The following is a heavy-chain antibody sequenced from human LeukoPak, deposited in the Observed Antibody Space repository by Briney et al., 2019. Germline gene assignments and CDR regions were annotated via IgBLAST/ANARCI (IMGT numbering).Heavy chain of an antibody. CDR2: ICGRGGNT. D-gene: IGHD4-23*01. Sequence: GGSLRLSCAASGFTLTSYAMSWVRQAPGKGLEWVSLICGRGGNTYYADSVKGRFTISRDNSKNTLSLQMNSLRAEDTAVYYCASDLDYGGNSGNFDYWGQGTLVTVSS. J-gene: IGHJ4*02. V-gene: IGHV3-23*01. CDR1: GFTLTSYA. CDR3: ASDLDYGGNSGNFDY.